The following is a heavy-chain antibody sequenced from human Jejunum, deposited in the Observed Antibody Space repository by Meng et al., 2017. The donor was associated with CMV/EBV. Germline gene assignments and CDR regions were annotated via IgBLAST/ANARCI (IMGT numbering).Heavy chain of an antibody. Sequence: SGFTFQNYFMTLLLPAPGKGLEWVSSISARGSNTFYADSVKGRCSISSDNSNLSLYLHINSLSAEDTAVFYCAKGGAGSKRIDYWGQGILVTVSS. J-gene: IGHJ4*02. V-gene: IGHV3-23*01. CDR2: ISARGSNT. CDR1: GFTFQNYF. D-gene: IGHD2-15*01. CDR3: AKGGAGSKRIDY.